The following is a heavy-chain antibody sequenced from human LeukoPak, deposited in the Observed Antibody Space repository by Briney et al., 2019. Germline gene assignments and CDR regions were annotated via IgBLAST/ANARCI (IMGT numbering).Heavy chain of an antibody. J-gene: IGHJ6*02. CDR1: GGSISSSSYY. V-gene: IGHV4-39*01. Sequence: PSETLSLTCTVSGGSISSSSYYWGWIRQPPGKGLEWIGSIYYSGSTYYNPSLKGRVTISVDTSKNQFSLKLSSVTAADTAVYYCARQFPDYCYYYGMDVWGQGTTVTVSS. CDR2: IYYSGST. CDR3: ARQFPDYCYYYGMDV.